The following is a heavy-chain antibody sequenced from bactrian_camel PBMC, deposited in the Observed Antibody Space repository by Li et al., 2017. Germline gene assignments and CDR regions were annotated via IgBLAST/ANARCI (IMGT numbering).Heavy chain of an antibody. J-gene: IGHJ4*01. Sequence: LVESGGGSVQPGGSLRLSCTASGNTTSSNCMAWFRQSPGKEREGVALVTSNGSPTYADSVKGRFTISQDGTKTMLYLQMNSLKPEDTAMYHCAADSDDCSGGSGDWYWGPGTQVTVS. D-gene: IGHD2*01. CDR2: VTSNGSP. CDR3: AADSDDCSGGSGDWY. V-gene: IGHV3S53*01. CDR1: GNTTSSNC.